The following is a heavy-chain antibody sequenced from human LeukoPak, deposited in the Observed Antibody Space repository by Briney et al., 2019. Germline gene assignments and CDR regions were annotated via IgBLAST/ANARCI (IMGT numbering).Heavy chain of an antibody. V-gene: IGHV1-18*01. J-gene: IGHJ4*02. D-gene: IGHD5-24*01. CDR1: GYTFTSYG. CDR3: ARDWDGYNGIDY. CDR2: ISAFNGNT. Sequence: ASVKVSCKASGYTFTSYGLTWVRQAPGQGLEWMGWISAFNGNTNYAQKLQGRVTMTTDTSTSTAYMELRSLRSDDTAVYYCARDWDGYNGIDYWGQGTLVTVSS.